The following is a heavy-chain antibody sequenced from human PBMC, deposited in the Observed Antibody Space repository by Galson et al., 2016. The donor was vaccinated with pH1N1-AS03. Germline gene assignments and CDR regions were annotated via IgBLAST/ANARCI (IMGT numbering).Heavy chain of an antibody. D-gene: IGHD2-15*01. CDR1: GGSISTGYY. J-gene: IGHJ4*02. V-gene: IGHV4-38-2*02. CDR3: VRGGREIRSDAIFPGGADS. Sequence: ETLSLTCSVSGGSISTGYYWGWIRQPPGKGLEWIGSIYHTGTSHYNPSVKSRVIISVDTSKNQFSLKLSSVSAADTAVYYCVRGGREIRSDAIFPGGADSWGRGTLVSVSS. CDR2: IYHTGTS.